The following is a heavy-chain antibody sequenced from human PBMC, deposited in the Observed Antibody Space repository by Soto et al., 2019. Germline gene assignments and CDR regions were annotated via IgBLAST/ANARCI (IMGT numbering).Heavy chain of an antibody. V-gene: IGHV1-46*01. CDR3: ASTWSTDFNYDFWSGPGDY. J-gene: IGHJ4*02. D-gene: IGHD3-3*01. CDR2: INPSGGST. CDR1: GYTFTSYY. Sequence: GASVKVSCKASGYTFTSYYMHWVRQAPGQGLEWMGIINPSGGSTSYAQKFQGRVTMTRDTSTSTVYMELSSLRSEDTAVYYCASTWSTDFNYDFWSGPGDYWCQGPLVSVSS.